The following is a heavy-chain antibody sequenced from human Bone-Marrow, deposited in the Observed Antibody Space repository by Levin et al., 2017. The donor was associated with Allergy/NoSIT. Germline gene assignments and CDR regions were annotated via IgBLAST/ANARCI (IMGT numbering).Heavy chain of an antibody. Sequence: NASEPLSLTCTVSGYSFSGGDYWGWIRQSPGKGLEWIGGIYHSETAYYNVSLKSRVTISLDKSKNQFFLNLRSLTAADTAVYYCARSRIAPPGKGVWGWIDPWGQGIPVTVSS. CDR1: GYSFSGGDY. V-gene: IGHV4-38-2*02. D-gene: IGHD1-14*01. CDR3: ARSRIAPPGKGVWGWIDP. CDR2: IYHSETA. J-gene: IGHJ5*02.